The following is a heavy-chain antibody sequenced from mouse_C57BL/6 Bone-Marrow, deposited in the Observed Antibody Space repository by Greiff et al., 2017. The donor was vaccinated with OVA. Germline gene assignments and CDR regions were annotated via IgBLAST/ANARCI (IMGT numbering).Heavy chain of an antibody. V-gene: IGHV6-3*01. Sequence: EVQVVESGGGLVQPGGSMKLSCVASGFTFSNYWMNWVRQSPEKGLEWVAQIRLKSDNYATHYAESVKGRFTISRDDSKSSVYLQMKNLRAGDTGMYYCTVYGNFSWFAYWGQGTLVTVSA. CDR2: IRLKSDNYAT. CDR1: GFTFSNYW. CDR3: TVYGNFSWFAY. J-gene: IGHJ3*01. D-gene: IGHD2-10*02.